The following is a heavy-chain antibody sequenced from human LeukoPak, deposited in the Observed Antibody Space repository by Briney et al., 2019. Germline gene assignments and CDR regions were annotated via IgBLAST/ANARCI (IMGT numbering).Heavy chain of an antibody. Sequence: SETLSLTCTVPGGSISSYYWSWIRQPPGKGLEWIGYIYYSGSTNYNPSLKSRVTISVDTSKNQFSLKLSSVTAADTAVYYCATMGFRDYSRWFDPWGQGTLVTVSS. V-gene: IGHV4-59*08. CDR3: ATMGFRDYSRWFDP. D-gene: IGHD2-15*01. CDR2: IYYSGST. CDR1: GGSISSYY. J-gene: IGHJ5*02.